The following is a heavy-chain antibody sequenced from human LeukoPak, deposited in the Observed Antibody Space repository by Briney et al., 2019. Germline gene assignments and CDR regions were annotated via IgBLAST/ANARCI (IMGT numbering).Heavy chain of an antibody. CDR1: GGSISSYY. D-gene: IGHD6-13*01. CDR2: IYYSGST. J-gene: IGHJ4*02. Sequence: PSETLSLTCTVSGGSISSYYWSWIRQPPGKGLEWIGYIYYSGSTNYNPSLKSRVTISVDTSKNQFSLKLSSVTAADTAVYYCGRGGWAAAGMGFDYWGQGTLVTVSS. V-gene: IGHV4-59*01. CDR3: GRGGWAAAGMGFDY.